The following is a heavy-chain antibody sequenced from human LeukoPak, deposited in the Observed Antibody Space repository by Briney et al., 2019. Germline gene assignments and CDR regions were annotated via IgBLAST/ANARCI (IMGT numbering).Heavy chain of an antibody. J-gene: IGHJ4*02. CDR3: AKVRANRFASFDY. D-gene: IGHD1/OR15-1a*01. V-gene: IGHV3-23*01. Sequence: GGSLRLSCAASGFTFSSYGMSWVRQAPGKGLGWVSGISGSGGTTYYADSVKGRFTISIDNSKITLYLQMNSLRAEDTAVYYCAKVRANRFASFDYWGQGTLVTVSS. CDR1: GFTFSSYG. CDR2: ISGSGGTT.